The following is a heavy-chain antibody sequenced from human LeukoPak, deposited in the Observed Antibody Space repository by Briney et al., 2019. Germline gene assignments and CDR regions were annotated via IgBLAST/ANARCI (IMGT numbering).Heavy chain of an antibody. Sequence: ASEKVSKASGYTFTSNYIHCVRQAPRQGLEWMGMINPSDGATTYAQRFQGRVTMTRDMSTTTVYIHQSSLRSEDPSVYVWAREQRGGRSGILGRLFASYYTYYYMDVWGRGTTVTVSS. CDR3: AREQRGGRSGILGRLFASYYTYYYMDV. CDR2: INPSDGAT. J-gene: IGHJ6*03. CDR1: GYTFTSNY. D-gene: IGHD3-3*01. V-gene: IGHV1-46*01.